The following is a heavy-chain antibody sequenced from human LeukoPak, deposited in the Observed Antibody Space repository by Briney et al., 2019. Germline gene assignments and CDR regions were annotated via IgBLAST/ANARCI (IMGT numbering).Heavy chain of an antibody. J-gene: IGHJ5*02. D-gene: IGHD2-2*01. CDR1: GDSMTSYY. V-gene: IGHV4-59*01. CDR3: ARAVRASSISYLDP. Sequence: ASETLSLTCSVSGDSMTSYYWSWIRQPPGKGLEWIGYIYYSGSTNYNSSLMNRVTMSLDTSRTQFSLRLNSVTAADTAVYYCARAVRASSISYLDPWGRGTRVTVS. CDR2: IYYSGST.